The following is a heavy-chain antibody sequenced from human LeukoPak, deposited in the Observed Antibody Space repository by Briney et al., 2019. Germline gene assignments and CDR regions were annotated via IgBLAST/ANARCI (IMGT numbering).Heavy chain of an antibody. J-gene: IGHJ3*02. CDR2: INSDGSST. CDR3: ARAQYYYDSSGWGAFDI. CDR1: GFNFSTSW. Sequence: GGSLRLSCAASGFNFSTSWMNWVRQAPGKGLVWVSRINSDGSSTYYADSVKGRFTISRDNAKNTLYLQMNSLRAEDTAVYYCARAQYYYDSSGWGAFDIWGQGTMVTVSS. D-gene: IGHD3-22*01. V-gene: IGHV3-74*01.